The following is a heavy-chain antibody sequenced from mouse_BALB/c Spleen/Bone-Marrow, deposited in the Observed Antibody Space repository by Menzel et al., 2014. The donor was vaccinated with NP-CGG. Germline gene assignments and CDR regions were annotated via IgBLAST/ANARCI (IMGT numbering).Heavy chain of an antibody. CDR3: ARAYYRYPFDY. Sequence: EVKVVESGGGLVKPGGSLKLSCAASGFTFSSYTMSWVRRTPEKRLEWVATISSGGGNTYYPDSMKGRFTISRDNAKNNLYLQMSSLRSEDTALYYCARAYYRYPFDYWGQGTTLTVSS. CDR1: GFTFSSYT. D-gene: IGHD2-14*01. V-gene: IGHV5-9*03. J-gene: IGHJ2*01. CDR2: ISSGGGNT.